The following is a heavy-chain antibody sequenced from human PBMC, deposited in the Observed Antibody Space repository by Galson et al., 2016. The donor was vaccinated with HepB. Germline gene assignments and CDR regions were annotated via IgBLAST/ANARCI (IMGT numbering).Heavy chain of an antibody. V-gene: IGHV4-39*01. CDR1: GRSISSSYF. Sequence: SETLSLTCSVTGRSISSSYFWAWIRQPPGKGLEWIGSIYHGGPSHYNPSLKSRATISVDTSKNQFSLKVTSVTAADTAVYYCARHLGGAAGDPMDFWGQGTTVTVSS. J-gene: IGHJ6*02. D-gene: IGHD7-27*01. CDR3: ARHLGGAAGDPMDF. CDR2: IYHGGPS.